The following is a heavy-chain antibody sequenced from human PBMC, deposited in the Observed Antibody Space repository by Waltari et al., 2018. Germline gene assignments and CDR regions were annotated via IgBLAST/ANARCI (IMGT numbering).Heavy chain of an antibody. CDR3: ARGGGSSYYYGMDV. Sequence: QVQLQQWGAGLLKPSETLSPTCPVYGGSFSAYSWTWTPQPPGKGLEWIGEINHSGSTNYNPSLKSRVTISVDTSKNQFSLKLSSVTAADTAVYYCARGGGSSYYYGMDVWGQGTTVTVSS. CDR1: GGSFSAYS. J-gene: IGHJ6*02. V-gene: IGHV4-34*01. D-gene: IGHD2-15*01. CDR2: INHSGST.